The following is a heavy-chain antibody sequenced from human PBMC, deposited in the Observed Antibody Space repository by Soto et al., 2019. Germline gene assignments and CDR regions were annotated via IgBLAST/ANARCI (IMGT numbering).Heavy chain of an antibody. CDR2: IYYSGSN. Sequence: QVQLQESGPGLVKPSRTLSLTCTVSGGSISSGGYYWSWIRQHPGKGLEWIGYIYYSGSNYYNPSLKSRVTISVDTSKNQFSLKLSSVTAADTAVYYCAGPIGYCSGGSCHLVYGAFDIWVQGTMVTFSS. D-gene: IGHD2-15*01. CDR1: GGSISSGGYY. CDR3: AGPIGYCSGGSCHLVYGAFDI. V-gene: IGHV4-31*03. J-gene: IGHJ3*02.